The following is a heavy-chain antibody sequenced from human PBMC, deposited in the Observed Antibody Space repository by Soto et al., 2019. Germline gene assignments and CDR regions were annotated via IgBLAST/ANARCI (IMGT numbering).Heavy chain of an antibody. CDR3: ARDWNGDDFWSGYSPNDAYYFDY. J-gene: IGHJ4*02. CDR1: GFTFSSYS. Sequence: EVQLVESGGGLVKPGGSLRLSCAASGFTFSSYSMNWVRQAPGKGLEWVSSISSSSSYIYYADSVKGRFTISRDNAKNSLYLQMNSLRAADTAVYYCARDWNGDDFWSGYSPNDAYYFDYWGQGTLVTVSS. CDR2: ISSSSSYI. V-gene: IGHV3-21*01. D-gene: IGHD3-3*01.